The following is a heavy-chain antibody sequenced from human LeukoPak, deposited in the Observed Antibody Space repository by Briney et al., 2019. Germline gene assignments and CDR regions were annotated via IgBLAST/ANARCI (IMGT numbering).Heavy chain of an antibody. V-gene: IGHV4-30-4*01. CDR3: SGSYYYYGMDV. Sequence: PSETLSLTCTVSGGSISSGDYYWSWIRQPPGKGLEWIGYIYYSGSTYYNPSLKSRVTISVDTSKSQFSLKLSSVTAADTAVYYCSGSYYYYGMDVWGQGTTVTVSS. J-gene: IGHJ6*02. CDR2: IYYSGST. D-gene: IGHD3-10*01. CDR1: GGSISSGDYY.